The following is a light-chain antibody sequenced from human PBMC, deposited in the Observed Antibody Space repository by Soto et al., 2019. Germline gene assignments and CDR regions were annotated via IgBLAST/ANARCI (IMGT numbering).Light chain of an antibody. Sequence: EIVLTQSPGTLSLSPGEGATLSCRTSQSLSNNYVAWYQQKPGQAPRLLMYAASSRATGVPDRFSGSGSGTDFTLTISRLEPEDFEVYYCQQYGSSPIFSFGPGTKVDIK. V-gene: IGKV3-20*01. CDR3: QQYGSSPIFS. CDR2: AAS. CDR1: QSLSNNY. J-gene: IGKJ3*01.